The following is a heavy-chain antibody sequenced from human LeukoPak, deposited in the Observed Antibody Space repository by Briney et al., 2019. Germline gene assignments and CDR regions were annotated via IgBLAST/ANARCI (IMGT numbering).Heavy chain of an antibody. D-gene: IGHD1-26*01. CDR1: GASISSYY. CDR2: VNYIGNT. V-gene: IGHV4-59*01. CDR3: ASSIPGASRIWFNP. J-gene: IGHJ5*02. Sequence: SETLSLTCTVSGASISSYYWNWIRQSPGKGLEWIGYVNYIGNTEYNPSLKRRVTISVDTSKIQFFLKVSSVTAAGTAVYYCASSIPGASRIWFNPWGQGTPVTVSS.